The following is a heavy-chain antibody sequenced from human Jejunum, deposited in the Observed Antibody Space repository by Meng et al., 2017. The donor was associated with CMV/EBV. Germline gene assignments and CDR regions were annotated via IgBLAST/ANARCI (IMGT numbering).Heavy chain of an antibody. Sequence: GYTVTASDLHWVRQAPGQGLEWVGWINPNTGGTNYPKKFQGRVTMTRDTSINTAYMELSRLRSDATAVYYCVPQRGYGYAPTFDSWGQGTLVTVSS. CDR2: INPNTGGT. V-gene: IGHV1-2*02. CDR1: GYTVTASD. CDR3: VPQRGYGYAPTFDS. J-gene: IGHJ4*02. D-gene: IGHD5-18*01.